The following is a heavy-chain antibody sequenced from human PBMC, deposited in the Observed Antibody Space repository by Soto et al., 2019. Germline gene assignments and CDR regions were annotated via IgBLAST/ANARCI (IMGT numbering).Heavy chain of an antibody. J-gene: IGHJ4*02. CDR2: ISYDGSNK. D-gene: IGHD5-12*01. CDR1: GFTFSSYA. CDR3: ARDVQSSPIVATRFDY. Sequence: QVQLVESGGGVVQPGRSLRLSCAASGFTFSSYAMHWVRQAPGKGLEWVAVISYDGSNKYYADSVKGRFTISRDNSKNTPYLQMNSLRAEDTAVYYCARDVQSSPIVATRFDYWGQGTLVTVSS. V-gene: IGHV3-30-3*01.